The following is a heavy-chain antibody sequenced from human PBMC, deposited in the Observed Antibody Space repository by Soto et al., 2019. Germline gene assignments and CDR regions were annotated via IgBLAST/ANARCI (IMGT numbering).Heavy chain of an antibody. CDR2: INHSGSA. CDR1: GGSFSGYY. Sequence: SETLSLTCAVYGGSFSGYYWSWIRQPPGKGLEWIGEINHSGSANYNPSLKSRVTISVDTSKNQFSLKLSSVTAADTAVYYCARGTSPKYWGQGTLVTVSS. D-gene: IGHD4-17*01. V-gene: IGHV4-34*01. J-gene: IGHJ4*01. CDR3: ARGTSPKY.